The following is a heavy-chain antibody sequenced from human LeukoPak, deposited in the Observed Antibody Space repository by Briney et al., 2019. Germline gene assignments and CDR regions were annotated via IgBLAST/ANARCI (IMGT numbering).Heavy chain of an antibody. CDR2: INHSEST. CDR3: ARAIVPNAFDI. CDR1: GGSFSGYY. J-gene: IGHJ3*02. Sequence: PSETLSLTCAVYGGSFSGYYWSWIRQPPGKGLEWIGEINHSESTNYNPSLKSRVTISVDTSKNQFSLKLSSVTAADTAVYYCARAIVPNAFDIWGQGTMVTVSS. D-gene: IGHD2-2*01. V-gene: IGHV4-34*01.